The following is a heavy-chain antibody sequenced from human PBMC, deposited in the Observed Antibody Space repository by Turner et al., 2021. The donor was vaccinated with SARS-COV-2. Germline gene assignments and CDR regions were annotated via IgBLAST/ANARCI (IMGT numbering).Heavy chain of an antibody. V-gene: IGHV3-30*18. CDR1: GFPFSSYG. CDR3: AKGPWYYYDSSGLPYYFDY. Sequence: QVQLVESGGGVVQPGRSLRLSCAASGFPFSSYGMHWGRQAPGKGLGWVAVISYDGSNKYYADSVKGRFTISRDNSKNTLYLQMNSLRAEDTAVYYCAKGPWYYYDSSGLPYYFDYWGQGTLVTVSS. CDR2: ISYDGSNK. J-gene: IGHJ4*02. D-gene: IGHD3-22*01.